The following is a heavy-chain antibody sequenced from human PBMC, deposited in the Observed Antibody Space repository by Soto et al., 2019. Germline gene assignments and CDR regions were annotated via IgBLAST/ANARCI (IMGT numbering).Heavy chain of an antibody. Sequence: EVQLLESGGGLVQPGGSLRLSCAASGFTFSSYAMSWVRQAPGKGLEWVSATSGSGGSTYYADSVKGRFTISRDNSKNPLYLQMNSLRAEDTAVYYCARAQGRVEKGWFDPWGQGTLVTVSS. V-gene: IGHV3-23*01. D-gene: IGHD2-2*01. CDR1: GFTFSSYA. J-gene: IGHJ5*02. CDR3: ARAQGRVEKGWFDP. CDR2: TSGSGGST.